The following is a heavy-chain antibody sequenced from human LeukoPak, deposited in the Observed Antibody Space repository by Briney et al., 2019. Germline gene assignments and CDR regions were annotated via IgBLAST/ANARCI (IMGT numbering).Heavy chain of an antibody. Sequence: GGSPRLSCAASGFTFSSFAMHWVRQAPGKGLEWVAVISYDGSNKYYADSVKGRFTISRDNSKNTLYLQMNSLTAEDTAVYYCARDDRGIAAAGFFDYWGQGTLVTVSS. V-gene: IGHV3-30*04. CDR1: GFTFSSFA. CDR2: ISYDGSNK. D-gene: IGHD6-13*01. J-gene: IGHJ4*02. CDR3: ARDDRGIAAAGFFDY.